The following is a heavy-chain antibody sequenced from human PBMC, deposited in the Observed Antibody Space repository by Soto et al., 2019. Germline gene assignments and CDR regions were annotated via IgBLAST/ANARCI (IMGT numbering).Heavy chain of an antibody. D-gene: IGHD3-22*01. CDR1: GGTFSSYT. J-gene: IGHJ4*02. V-gene: IGHV1-69*02. CDR3: AADYDSLADY. Sequence: QVQLVQSGAVVKKPGSSVKVSCKASGGTFSSYTISWVRQAPGQGLEWMGRIIPILGIANYAQKLQGRVTITADKSTSTAYMELSSLRSEATAVYYCAADYDSLADYWGQGTLVTVSS. CDR2: IIPILGIA.